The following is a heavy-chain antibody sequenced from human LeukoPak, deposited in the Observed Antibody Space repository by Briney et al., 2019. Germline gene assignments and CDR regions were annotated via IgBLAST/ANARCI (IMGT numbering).Heavy chain of an antibody. J-gene: IGHJ4*02. CDR2: IYTSGST. D-gene: IGHD2-2*02. CDR1: GGSISSYY. Sequence: SETLSLTCTVSGGSISSYYWSRIRQPPGKGLEWIGYIYTSGSTNYNPSLKSRVTISVDTSKNQFSLKLSSVTAADTAVYYCARLDSEVPAAISYWGQGTLVTVSS. CDR3: ARLDSEVPAAISY. V-gene: IGHV4-4*09.